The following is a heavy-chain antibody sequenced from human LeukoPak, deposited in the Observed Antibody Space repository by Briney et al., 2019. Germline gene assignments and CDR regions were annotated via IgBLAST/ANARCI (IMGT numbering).Heavy chain of an antibody. CDR2: IYSRGDT. J-gene: IGHJ5*02. Sequence: VGSLRLSCAPSRFTVSDNYMSSGPHGPGKRLERVSVIYSRGDTYYANSVKGLFTFYRDSSKNTLSLQMDGLRNEDAAMYYCARDAPQVPASGVLASWGEGTLVIVSS. CDR3: ARDAPQVPASGVLAS. V-gene: IGHV3-53*01. CDR1: RFTVSDNY. D-gene: IGHD2-2*01.